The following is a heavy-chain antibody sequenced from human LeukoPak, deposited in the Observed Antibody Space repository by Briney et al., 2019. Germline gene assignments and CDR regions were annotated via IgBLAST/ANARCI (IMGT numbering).Heavy chain of an antibody. V-gene: IGHV4-34*01. CDR1: GGSFSGYY. D-gene: IGHD2-15*01. Sequence: SETLSLTCAVYGGSFSGYYWSWIRQPPGKGLEWTGEINHSGSTNYNPSLKSRVTISVDTSKNQFSLKLSSVTAADTAVYYCARNYCSGGSCPIDYWGQGTLVTVSS. CDR2: INHSGST. J-gene: IGHJ4*02. CDR3: ARNYCSGGSCPIDY.